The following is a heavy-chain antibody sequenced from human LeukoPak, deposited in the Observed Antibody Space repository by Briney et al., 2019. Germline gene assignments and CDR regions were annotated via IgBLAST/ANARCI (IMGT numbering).Heavy chain of an antibody. CDR2: IWYDGSNK. CDR3: ARAVTYYYASGGRYFDY. D-gene: IGHD3-10*01. V-gene: IGHV3-33*08. J-gene: IGHJ4*02. CDR1: GFTFSSYG. Sequence: GGSLRRSCAASGFTFSSYGMHWVRQAPGKGLEWVAVIWYDGSNKYYADSVKGRFTISRDNSKNTLYLQMNSLRAEDTAVYYCARAVTYYYASGGRYFDYWGQGTLVTVSS.